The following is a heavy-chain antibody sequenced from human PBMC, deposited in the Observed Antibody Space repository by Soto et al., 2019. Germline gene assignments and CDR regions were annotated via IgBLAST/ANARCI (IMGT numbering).Heavy chain of an antibody. CDR2: IHHSGST. D-gene: IGHD3-3*01. V-gene: IGHV4-34*01. CDR1: GGSFDGYY. CDR3: ARGVDSWSGYLF. Sequence: PSETLSLTCALYGGSFDGYYWSWIRQSPGKGLEWIGEIHHSGSTKYNPSLKSRVSLSVDTSTKQFSLKMTSMTAADRGVYCRARGVDSWSGYLFWGQGTPVTVSS. J-gene: IGHJ4*02.